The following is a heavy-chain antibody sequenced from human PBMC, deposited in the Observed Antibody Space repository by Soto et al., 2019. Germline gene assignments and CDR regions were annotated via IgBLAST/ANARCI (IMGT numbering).Heavy chain of an antibody. CDR1: GFTFSSYG. CDR2: IWYDGSNK. J-gene: IGHJ3*02. D-gene: IGHD6-19*01. Sequence: GGSLRLSCAASGFTFSSYGMHWVRQAPGKGLEWVAVIWYDGSNKYYADSVKGRFTISRDNSKNTLYLQMNSLRAEDTAVYYCARDKAVAGGGAFDIWGQGTMVTVSS. V-gene: IGHV3-33*01. CDR3: ARDKAVAGGGAFDI.